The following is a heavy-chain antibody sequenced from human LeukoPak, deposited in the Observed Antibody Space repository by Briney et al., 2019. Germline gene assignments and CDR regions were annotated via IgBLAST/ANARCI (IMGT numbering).Heavy chain of an antibody. CDR3: ARGVAAAGTNYYYGMDV. J-gene: IGHJ6*02. D-gene: IGHD6-13*01. CDR1: GGSISSYY. CDR2: IYTSGST. Sequence: SETLSLTCTVSGGSISSYYWSWIRQPAGKGLEWIGRIYTSGSTNYNPSLKSRVTMSVDTSKNQFSLKLSSVTAADTAVYYCARGVAAAGTNYYYGMDVWGQGTTVTVSS. V-gene: IGHV4-4*07.